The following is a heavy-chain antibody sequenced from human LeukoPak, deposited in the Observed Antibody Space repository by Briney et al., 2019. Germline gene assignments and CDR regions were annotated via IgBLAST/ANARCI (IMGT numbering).Heavy chain of an antibody. J-gene: IGHJ4*02. CDR1: GFALSSFR. V-gene: IGHV3-21*01. D-gene: IGHD2-21*01. CDR3: ARLDWRGY. Sequence: AGGSLRLSCGASGFALSSFRMSWVRQGPGGGLEWVSSISGNSADINNADSLKGRFTISRDNAKNSLYLQLNSLTVEDTAVYYCARLDWRGYWGQGTLVTVSS. CDR2: ISGNSADI.